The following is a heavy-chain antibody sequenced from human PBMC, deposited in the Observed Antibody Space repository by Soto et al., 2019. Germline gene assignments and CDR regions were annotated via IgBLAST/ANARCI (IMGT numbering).Heavy chain of an antibody. CDR2: IYGDNDK. CDR3: AHCTLHDYGDYDPGTSHVFDS. D-gene: IGHD4-17*01. CDR1: GFSLSNSGVG. Sequence: QITLKESGPSPVKPTQTLTVTYTFSGFSLSNSGVGVAWIRQPPGKALEWLALIYGDNDKRYSPSLKTRLTXTXXXSXXQVVLTMTNMDPVDTATYYCAHCTLHDYGDYDPGTSHVFDSWGQGTLVTVSS. V-gene: IGHV2-5*02. J-gene: IGHJ4*02.